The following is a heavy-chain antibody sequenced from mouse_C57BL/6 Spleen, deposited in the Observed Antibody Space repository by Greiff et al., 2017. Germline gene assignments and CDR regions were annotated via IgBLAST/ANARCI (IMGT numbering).Heavy chain of an antibody. J-gene: IGHJ1*03. V-gene: IGHV1-52*01. Sequence: VQLQQPGAELVRPGSSVKLSCKASGYTFTSYWMHWVKQRPIQGLEWIGNIDPSDSETHYNQKFKDKATLTVDKSSSTAYMQLSSLTSEDSAVYYCACCTTVVARYFDVWGTGATVTVSS. D-gene: IGHD1-1*01. CDR1: GYTFTSYW. CDR3: ACCTTVVARYFDV. CDR2: IDPSDSET.